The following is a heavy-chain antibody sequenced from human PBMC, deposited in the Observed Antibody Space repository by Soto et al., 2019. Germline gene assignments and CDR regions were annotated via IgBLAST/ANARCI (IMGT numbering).Heavy chain of an antibody. V-gene: IGHV4-34*01. CDR2: INHSGST. D-gene: IGHD3-10*01. Sequence: SETLSLTCAVYGGSFSGYYWSWIRQPPGKGLEWIGEINHSGSTNYNPSLKSRVTISVDTSKNQFSLKLSSVTAADTAVYYCAKVLLWFGHMDVWGKGTTVTVSS. J-gene: IGHJ6*03. CDR3: AKVLLWFGHMDV. CDR1: GGSFSGYY.